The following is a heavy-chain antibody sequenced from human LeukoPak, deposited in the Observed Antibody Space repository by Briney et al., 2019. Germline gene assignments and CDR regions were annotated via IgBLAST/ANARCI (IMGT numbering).Heavy chain of an antibody. Sequence: SETLSLTCTVSGGSISGYYWSWIRQPPGKGLEWIGYIYYSGSTRYNPSLKSRVTISVDTSRNQFSLKLSSVTAADTAVYYCARAVGAGPRLDYWGQGTLVTVSS. CDR2: IYYSGST. D-gene: IGHD1-26*01. V-gene: IGHV4-59*01. CDR3: ARAVGAGPRLDY. J-gene: IGHJ4*02. CDR1: GGSISGYY.